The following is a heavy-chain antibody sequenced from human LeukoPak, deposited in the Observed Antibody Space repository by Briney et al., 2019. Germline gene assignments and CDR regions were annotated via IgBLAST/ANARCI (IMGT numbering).Heavy chain of an antibody. CDR1: GGSISSGSYY. CDR2: IYTSGST. J-gene: IGHJ5*02. Sequence: PSQTLSLTCTVSGGSISSGSYYWSWIRQPAGKGLEWIGRIYTSGSTNYNPSLKSRVTMSVDTSKNQFSLKLSPGTAADTAVYYWARDRGSMAAAGDNGIDPWGQGTLVTVSS. CDR3: ARDRGSMAAAGDNGIDP. D-gene: IGHD6-13*01. V-gene: IGHV4-61*02.